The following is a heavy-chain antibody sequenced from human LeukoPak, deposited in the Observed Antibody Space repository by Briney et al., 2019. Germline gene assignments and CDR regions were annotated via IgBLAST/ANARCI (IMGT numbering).Heavy chain of an antibody. CDR3: ARVVQGVIGSPYYGMDV. CDR2: MSPNSDAT. J-gene: IGHJ6*02. CDR1: GYTFTVTGYY. V-gene: IGHV1-2*02. Sequence: ASVKVSCKASGYTFTVTGYYIHWVRHAPGQGLEGMGWMSPNSDATNYAQKFQGRVTMTRDTSISTAYMDLRRLRSDDTAVYYCARVVQGVIGSPYYGMDVWGQGTTVTVSS. D-gene: IGHD3-10*01.